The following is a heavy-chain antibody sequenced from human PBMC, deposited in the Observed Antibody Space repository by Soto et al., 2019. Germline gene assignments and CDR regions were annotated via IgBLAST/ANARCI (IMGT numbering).Heavy chain of an antibody. V-gene: IGHV1-69*04. CDR1: GGTFSSYT. J-gene: IGHJ5*02. CDR2: IIPILGIT. Sequence: ASVKVSCKASGGTFSSYTISWVRQAPGQGLEWMGRIIPILGITNYAQKFQGRVTITADKSTSTAYMELSSLRSEDTAVYYCARDGKAAGKKNWFDPWGQGTLVNVSS. CDR3: ARDGKAAGKKNWFDP. D-gene: IGHD6-13*01.